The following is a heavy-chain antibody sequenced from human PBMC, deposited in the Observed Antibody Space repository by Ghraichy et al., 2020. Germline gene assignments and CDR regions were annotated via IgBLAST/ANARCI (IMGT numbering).Heavy chain of an antibody. CDR2: ISYDGSNK. Sequence: GGSLRLSCAASGFTFSSYAMHWVRQAPGKGLEWVAVISYDGSNKYYADSVKGRFTISRDNSKNTLYLQMNSLRAEDTAVYYCARAGGSSWYIDYYMDVWGKGTTVTVSS. D-gene: IGHD6-13*01. CDR1: GFTFSSYA. J-gene: IGHJ6*03. V-gene: IGHV3-30*04. CDR3: ARAGGSSWYIDYYMDV.